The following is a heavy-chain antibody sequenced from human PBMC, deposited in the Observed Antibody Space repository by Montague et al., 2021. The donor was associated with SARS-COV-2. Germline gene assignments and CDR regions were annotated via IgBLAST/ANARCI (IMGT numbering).Heavy chain of an antibody. CDR2: IWYDGSNK. J-gene: IGHJ6*02. CDR3: AREGIVGATSGMDV. CDR1: GFTFSSYG. V-gene: IGHV3-33*01. Sequence: SLRLSCAASGFTFSSYGMHWVRQAPGKGLEWVAVIWYDGSNKYYADSVKGRFTISRDNSKNTLYLQMNSLRAEDTAVCYCAREGIVGATSGMDVWGQGTTVTVSS. D-gene: IGHD1-26*01.